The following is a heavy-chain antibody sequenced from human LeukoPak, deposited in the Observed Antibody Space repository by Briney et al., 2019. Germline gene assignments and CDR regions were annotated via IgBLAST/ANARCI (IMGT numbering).Heavy chain of an antibody. V-gene: IGHV2-5*01. CDR3: AHVTRSPVVVPAAIRRMWFDP. Sequence: SGPTLVNPTQTRTLTCTFSGFSLSTSGGGGGGIRRPPGKAREWLALIYWNDDKLYSPSLKSRLTITKDTSKNQVVLTMTNMDPVDTATYYCAHVTRSPVVVPAAIRRMWFDPWGQGTLVTVSS. D-gene: IGHD2-2*02. CDR1: GFSLSTSGGG. CDR2: IYWNDDK. J-gene: IGHJ5*02.